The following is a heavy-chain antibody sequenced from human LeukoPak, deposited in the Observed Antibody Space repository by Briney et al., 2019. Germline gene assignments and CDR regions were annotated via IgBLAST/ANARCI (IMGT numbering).Heavy chain of an antibody. CDR3: ARGITVTTTSDHLDF. V-gene: IGHV4-59*01. J-gene: IGHJ4*02. CDR1: GDSISGYY. CDR2: VFYTGTT. Sequence: SETLSLTCTVSGDSISGYYWNRIRQPPGKGLEWIGHVFYTGTTKYHPSLKSRIAISVDTSSNQFSLKLRSVTTADTAVYYCARGITVTTTSDHLDFWGQGILVTVPS. D-gene: IGHD4-17*01.